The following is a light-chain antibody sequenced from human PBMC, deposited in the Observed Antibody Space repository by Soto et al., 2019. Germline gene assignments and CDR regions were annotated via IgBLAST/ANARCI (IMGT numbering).Light chain of an antibody. CDR3: SSYSSSPTLVV. J-gene: IGLJ2*01. CDR1: SSDVGGFNY. CDR2: DVI. Sequence: SVLTQPASVSGSPGQSITISCTGTSSDVGGFNYVSWYQQHPGKAPKLMIYDVINRPSGVSNRFSGSKSGNTASLTISGXXXXXXXDYYCSSYSSSPTLVVIGGGTKLTVL. V-gene: IGLV2-14*01.